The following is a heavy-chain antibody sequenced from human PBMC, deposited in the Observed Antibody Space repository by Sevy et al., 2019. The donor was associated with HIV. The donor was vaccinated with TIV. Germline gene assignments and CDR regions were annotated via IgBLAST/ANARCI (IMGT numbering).Heavy chain of an antibody. V-gene: IGHV4-31*03. CDR3: ARTTVTTLSSARNNWFDP. CDR2: IYYTGST. J-gene: IGHJ5*02. Sequence: SETLSLTCTVSGDSINNGDYYWSWIRQHPGKGLEWIGKIYYTGSTYYNPSIKSRLRISVERSENTLSLSLRSVTAADMAVYYCARTTVTTLSSARNNWFDPWGQGTLVTVSS. D-gene: IGHD4-4*01. CDR1: GDSINNGDYY.